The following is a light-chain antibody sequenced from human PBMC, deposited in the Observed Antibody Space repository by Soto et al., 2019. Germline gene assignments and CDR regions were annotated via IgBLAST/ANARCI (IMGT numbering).Light chain of an antibody. CDR2: GAS. CDR1: QSVSSN. Sequence: EIVMTQSPATLSVSPGERATLSCRASQSVSSNLAWYKPKPGHAPRLLIYGASTRATGIPARFSGSGSGTEFTLTIRSLKSEDFAVYDCQQYGSSGTFGQGIKVDIK. V-gene: IGKV3-15*01. J-gene: IGKJ1*01. CDR3: QQYGSSGT.